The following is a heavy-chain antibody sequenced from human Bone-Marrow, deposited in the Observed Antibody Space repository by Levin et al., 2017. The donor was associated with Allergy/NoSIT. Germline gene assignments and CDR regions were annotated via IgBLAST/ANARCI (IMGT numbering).Heavy chain of an antibody. D-gene: IGHD2-15*01. V-gene: IGHV1-2*06. J-gene: IGHJ4*02. Sequence: GESLKISCRTSGYTFTGYWMHWVRQAPGQGLEWVGRINPNSGVTNYARKFQGRVTVTRDTSISTAYMELSRLRSDDTAVYYCAKERGAGAWYFDYWGQGTLVTVSS. CDR2: INPNSGVT. CDR3: AKERGAGAWYFDY. CDR1: GYTFTGYW.